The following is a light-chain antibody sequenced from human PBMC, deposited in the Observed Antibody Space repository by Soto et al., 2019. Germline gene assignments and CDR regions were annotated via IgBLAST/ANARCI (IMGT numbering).Light chain of an antibody. J-gene: IGKJ5*01. CDR2: GVS. V-gene: IGKV3-15*01. Sequence: ILMTQSPTTLSVSSAEIATLYRTASQRLSSNLAWYQQKPGQAPRLLIYGVSTRATGVPARFNGSGSGTEFTLTISSLQSEDFAVYYCQQYNNWPPTLGQGTRLEIK. CDR1: QRLSSN. CDR3: QQYNNWPPT.